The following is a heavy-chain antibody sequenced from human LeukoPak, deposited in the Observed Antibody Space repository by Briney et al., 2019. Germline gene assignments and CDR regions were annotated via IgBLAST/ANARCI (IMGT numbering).Heavy chain of an antibody. Sequence: GGSLRLPCAASGFTFSSYSMNWVRQAPGKGLEWVSYISSSSSTIYYADSVKGRFTISRDNAKNSLYLQMNSLRAEDTAVYYCARAYNWNDPSFDYWGQGTLVTVSS. D-gene: IGHD1-1*01. V-gene: IGHV3-48*01. CDR2: ISSSSSTI. CDR1: GFTFSSYS. J-gene: IGHJ4*02. CDR3: ARAYNWNDPSFDY.